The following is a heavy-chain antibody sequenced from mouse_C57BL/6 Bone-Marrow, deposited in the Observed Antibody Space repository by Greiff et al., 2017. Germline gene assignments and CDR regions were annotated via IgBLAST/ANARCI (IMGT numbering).Heavy chain of an antibody. J-gene: IGHJ2*01. CDR1: GYTFTSYW. D-gene: IGHD1-1*01. CDR2: IYPGNSDT. V-gene: IGHV1-5*01. CDR3: TPHLYSYGSSYDDY. Sequence: VQLQQSGTVLARPGASVKMSCKTSGYTFTSYWMHWVKQRPGQGLEWIGAIYPGNSDTSYNQKFKGKAKLTAVTSASTAYMELSSLTNEDSAVYYGTPHLYSYGSSYDDYWGQGTTLTVTS.